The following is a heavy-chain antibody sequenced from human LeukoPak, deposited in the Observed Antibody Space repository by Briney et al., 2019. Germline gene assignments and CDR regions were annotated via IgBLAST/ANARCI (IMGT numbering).Heavy chain of an antibody. V-gene: IGHV3-74*01. D-gene: IGHD1/OR15-1a*01. Sequence: SGGSLRLSCAASGFTFSNFWMHWVRQTPGKGLVWVSRINSDGSSTTYADSVKGRFTITRDNAKNTLYLQMNSLRAEDTAVYYCARDVWGTFDYWGQGTLVTVSS. CDR3: ARDVWGTFDY. CDR2: INSDGSST. J-gene: IGHJ4*02. CDR1: GFTFSNFW.